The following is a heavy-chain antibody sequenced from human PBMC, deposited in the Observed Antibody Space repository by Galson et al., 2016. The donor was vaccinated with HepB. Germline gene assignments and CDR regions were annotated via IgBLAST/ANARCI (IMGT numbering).Heavy chain of an antibody. J-gene: IGHJ4*02. CDR3: ARGGVWGTYRYISD. CDR2: IWYDGRNK. D-gene: IGHD3-16*02. CDR1: GFTFSSYC. V-gene: IGHV3-33*01. Sequence: SLRLSCAASGFTFSSYCMHWVRQAPGKGLEWVAVIWYDGRNKYYADSVKGRFTISRDNSKNTLYLQMNSLSAEDTAMYYCARGGVWGTYRYISDWGQGTLVTVSS.